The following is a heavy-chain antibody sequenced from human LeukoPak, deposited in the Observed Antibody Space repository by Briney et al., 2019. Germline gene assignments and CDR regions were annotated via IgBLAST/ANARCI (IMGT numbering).Heavy chain of an antibody. D-gene: IGHD5/OR15-5a*01. J-gene: IGHJ4*02. CDR1: GFTFHNYA. Sequence: GGSLRLSCAASGFTFHNYAFHWVRQAPGKGLEWVSLTSGDGITTYFADSVKGRFTISRDNSKSSLFLQMNSLRTEDTVLYYCARDHVYGGADYWGQGTLVTVSS. CDR2: TSGDGITT. CDR3: ARDHVYGGADY. V-gene: IGHV3-43*02.